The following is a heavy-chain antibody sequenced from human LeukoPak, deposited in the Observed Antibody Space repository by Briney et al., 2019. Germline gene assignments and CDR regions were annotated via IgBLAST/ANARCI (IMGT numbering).Heavy chain of an antibody. V-gene: IGHV3-23*01. CDR1: GFTFSSYA. Sequence: GGSLRLSCAASGFTFSSYAMNWVRQAPGRGLEWVSGFSGSGGTTYYADSVKGRFTISRDNSKNTLYLQMNSLRAEDTAVYYCANGNRCTSPNCLGYYYFYMDVWGKGTTVTVSS. J-gene: IGHJ6*03. CDR3: ANGNRCTSPNCLGYYYFYMDV. CDR2: FSGSGGTT. D-gene: IGHD2-8*01.